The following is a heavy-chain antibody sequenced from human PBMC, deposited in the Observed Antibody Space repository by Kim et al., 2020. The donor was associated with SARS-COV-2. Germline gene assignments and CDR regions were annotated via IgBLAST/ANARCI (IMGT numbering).Heavy chain of an antibody. CDR1: GFTFSNYG. Sequence: GGSLRLSCAASGFTFSNYGMHWVRQAPGKGLEWLTVISYDESKKYFGDSVKGRFTISRDNSKNTLYLQMNSLRTEDTAVYYCAKGVDSGQLVVFDYWGQG. CDR3: AKGVDSGQLVVFDY. CDR2: ISYDESKK. J-gene: IGHJ4*02. V-gene: IGHV3-30*18. D-gene: IGHD6-13*01.